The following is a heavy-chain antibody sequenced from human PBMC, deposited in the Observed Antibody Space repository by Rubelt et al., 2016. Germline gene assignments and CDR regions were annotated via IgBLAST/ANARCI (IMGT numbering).Heavy chain of an antibody. Sequence: GFTFSSYAMHWVRQAPGKGLEWVALISYDGSYKYYADSVKGRFTISRDNPKNTLFLEMNSLRVEDTAVYYCAKVSGYSFGSPIDYWGQGTLVTVSS. CDR3: AKVSGYSFGSPIDY. CDR1: GFTFSSYA. CDR2: ISYDGSYK. V-gene: IGHV3-30*04. J-gene: IGHJ4*02. D-gene: IGHD5-18*01.